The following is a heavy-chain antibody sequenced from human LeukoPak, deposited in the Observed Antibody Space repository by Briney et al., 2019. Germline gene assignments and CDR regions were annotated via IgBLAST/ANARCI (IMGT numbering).Heavy chain of an antibody. J-gene: IGHJ4*02. CDR3: ARVAYGNSATHFDY. Sequence: ASVKVSCKASAYTFTDYYIHWVRQAPGQGLEWMGRMNPNSGGADYAPKFQGRVSMTRETSIKTAYEELTRLQSDDTAMYYCARVAYGNSATHFDYWGQGTLVTVSS. CDR1: AYTFTDYY. V-gene: IGHV1-2*06. D-gene: IGHD4-23*01. CDR2: MNPNSGGA.